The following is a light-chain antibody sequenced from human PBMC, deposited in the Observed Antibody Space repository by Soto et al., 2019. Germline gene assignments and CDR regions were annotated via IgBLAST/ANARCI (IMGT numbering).Light chain of an antibody. CDR3: QQYYSTPGWT. V-gene: IGKV4-1*01. CDR1: QSVLYSSNNKNY. Sequence: DIVMTQSPDSLAVSLGERATINCKSSQSVLYSSNNKNYLAWYQQKPGQPPKVLIYWASTRESGVPDRFSGSGSGTDFTLTISSLQAEDVAVYYCQQYYSTPGWTFGQGTKVEIK. J-gene: IGKJ1*01. CDR2: WAS.